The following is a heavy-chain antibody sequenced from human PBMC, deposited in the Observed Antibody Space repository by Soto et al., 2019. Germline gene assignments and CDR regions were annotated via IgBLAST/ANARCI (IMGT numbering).Heavy chain of an antibody. Sequence: SETLSLTCAVYCGSFSGYYWSWIRQPPGKGLEWIGEINHSGSTNYNPSLKSRVTISVDTSKNQFSLKLSSVTAADTAVYYCASTVGVTTYNDAFDIWGQGTMVTVSS. D-gene: IGHD4-17*01. V-gene: IGHV4-34*01. CDR3: ASTVGVTTYNDAFDI. CDR2: INHSGST. J-gene: IGHJ3*02. CDR1: CGSFSGYY.